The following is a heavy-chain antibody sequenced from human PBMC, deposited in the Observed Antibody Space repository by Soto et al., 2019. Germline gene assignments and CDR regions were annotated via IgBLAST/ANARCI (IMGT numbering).Heavy chain of an antibody. D-gene: IGHD2-8*01. CDR1: GGTFSSYA. CDR2: IIPIFGTA. V-gene: IGHV1-69*13. CDR3: ARGYCTNGVCFPYYFDY. Sequence: SVKVSCKASGGTFSSYAISWVRQAPGQGLEWMGGIIPIFGTANYAQKFQGRVTITADESTSTAYMELSSLRSEDTAVYYCARGYCTNGVCFPYYFDYWGQGTLVTVSS. J-gene: IGHJ4*02.